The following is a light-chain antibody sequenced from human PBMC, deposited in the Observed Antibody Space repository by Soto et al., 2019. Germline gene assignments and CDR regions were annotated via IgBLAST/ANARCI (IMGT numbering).Light chain of an antibody. CDR3: QLFNSYPQT. V-gene: IGKV1-13*02. Sequence: AIQLTQSPSSLSASVGDRVTITCRASQGISSALAWYQQKPGKAPKLLIYDASSLESGVPSRFSGSGSGTDFTLTISNLQPEDFATYYCQLFNSYPQTFGQGTRLEIK. CDR2: DAS. J-gene: IGKJ5*01. CDR1: QGISSA.